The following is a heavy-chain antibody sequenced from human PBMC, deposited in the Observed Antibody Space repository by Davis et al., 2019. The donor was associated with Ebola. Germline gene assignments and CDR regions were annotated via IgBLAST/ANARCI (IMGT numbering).Heavy chain of an antibody. Sequence: AASVKVSCKASGYTFTSYAMHWVRQAPGQRLEWMGWINAGNGNTKYSQKFQGRVTMTTDTSTSTAYMELRSLRSDDTAVYYCARGSSDYGDYIYYYYGMDVWGQGTTVTVSS. CDR1: GYTFTSYA. J-gene: IGHJ6*02. CDR3: ARGSSDYGDYIYYYYGMDV. D-gene: IGHD4-17*01. CDR2: INAGNGNT. V-gene: IGHV1-3*01.